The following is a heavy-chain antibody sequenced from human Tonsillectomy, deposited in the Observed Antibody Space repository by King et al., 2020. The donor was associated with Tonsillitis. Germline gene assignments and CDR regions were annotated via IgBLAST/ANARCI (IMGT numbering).Heavy chain of an antibody. D-gene: IGHD3-10*01. CDR1: GYTFTGYY. CDR3: ASDSGGLSYGLDF. J-gene: IGHJ6*02. Sequence: QLVQSGAEVKKPEASVKVSCKASGYTFTGYYIHWVRQAPGQGLEWMGWINPNSGGTKYAQKFQGRLTMTRDTSISTAYMELSRLRSDDTAMYYCASDSGGLSYGLDFWGQGTTVTVSS. CDR2: INPNSGGT. V-gene: IGHV1-2*02.